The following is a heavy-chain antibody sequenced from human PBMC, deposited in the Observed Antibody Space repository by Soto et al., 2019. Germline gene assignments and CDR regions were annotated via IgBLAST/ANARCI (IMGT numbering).Heavy chain of an antibody. D-gene: IGHD3-3*01. CDR2: ISYDGSNK. Sequence: PGGSLRLSCAASGFTFSSYAMHWVRQAPGKGLEWVAVISYDGSNKYYADSVKGRFTISRDNSKNTLYLQMNSLRAEDTAVYYCARDFQGDFWSGYPDIYYYYYGMDVWGQGTTVTVSS. V-gene: IGHV3-30-3*01. CDR3: ARDFQGDFWSGYPDIYYYYYGMDV. CDR1: GFTFSSYA. J-gene: IGHJ6*02.